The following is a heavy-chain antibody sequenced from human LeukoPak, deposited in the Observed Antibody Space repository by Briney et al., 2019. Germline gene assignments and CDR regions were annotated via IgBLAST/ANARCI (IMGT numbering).Heavy chain of an antibody. Sequence: ASVKVSCKASGGTFSSYAISWVRQAPGQGLEWMGRIIPILGIANYAQEFQGRVTITADKSTSTAYMELSSLRSEDTAVYYCARDTYYYGSGSYLAHWGQGTLVTVSS. V-gene: IGHV1-69*04. CDR2: IIPILGIA. J-gene: IGHJ4*02. D-gene: IGHD3-10*01. CDR1: GGTFSSYA. CDR3: ARDTYYYGSGSYLAH.